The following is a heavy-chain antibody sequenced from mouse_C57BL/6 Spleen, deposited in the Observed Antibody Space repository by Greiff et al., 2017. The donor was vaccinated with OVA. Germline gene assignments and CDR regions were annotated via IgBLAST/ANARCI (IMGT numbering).Heavy chain of an antibody. CDR3: ARDDYYGGFAY. CDR2: INYDGSST. CDR1: GFTFSDYY. Sequence: EVMLVESEGGLVQPGSSMKLSCTASGFTFSDYYMAWVRQVPEKGLEWVANINYDGSSTYYLDSLKSRFIISRDNAKNILYLQMSSLKSEDTATYYCARDDYYGGFAYWGQGTLVTVSA. D-gene: IGHD2-1*01. V-gene: IGHV5-16*01. J-gene: IGHJ3*01.